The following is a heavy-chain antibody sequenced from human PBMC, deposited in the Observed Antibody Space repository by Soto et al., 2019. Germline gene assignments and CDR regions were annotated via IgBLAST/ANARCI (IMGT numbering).Heavy chain of an antibody. J-gene: IGHJ4*02. CDR2: INGNGGST. V-gene: IGHV3-20*04. CDR3: ARDRSGPFDY. Sequence: GGSLRLSCAASGFTFGDYGMSWVRQAPGKGLEWVSGINGNGGSTGYADSVKGRFTISRDNAKNSLYLQMNSLRAEDTALYYWARDRSGPFDYWGQGTLVTVSS. D-gene: IGHD3-3*01. CDR1: GFTFGDYG.